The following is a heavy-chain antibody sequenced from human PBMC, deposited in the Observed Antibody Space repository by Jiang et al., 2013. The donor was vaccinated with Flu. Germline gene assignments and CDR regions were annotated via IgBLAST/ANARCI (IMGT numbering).Heavy chain of an antibody. V-gene: IGHV4-34*01. CDR2: INHSGST. CDR1: GGSISSYY. D-gene: IGHD3-3*01. Sequence: LLKPSETLSLTCTVSGGSISSYYWSWIRQPPGKGLEWIGEINHSGSTNYNPSLKSRVTISVDTSKNQFSLKLSSVTAADTAVYYCAVQRFLYSFPKDYWGQGTLVTVSS. CDR3: AVQRFLYSFPKDY. J-gene: IGHJ4*02.